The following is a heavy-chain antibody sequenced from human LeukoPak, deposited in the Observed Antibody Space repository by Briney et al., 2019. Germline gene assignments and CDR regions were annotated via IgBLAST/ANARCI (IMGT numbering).Heavy chain of an antibody. J-gene: IGHJ5*02. V-gene: IGHV3-30*04. D-gene: IGHD6-13*01. CDR2: ISYDGSNK. Sequence: GGSLRLSCAASGFTFSSYAMHWVRQAPGKGLEWVAVISYDGSNKYYADSVKGRFTISRDNSKNTLYLQMNSLRAEVTAVYYCARGSSSWSNWFDPWGQGTLVTVSS. CDR3: ARGSSSWSNWFDP. CDR1: GFTFSSYA.